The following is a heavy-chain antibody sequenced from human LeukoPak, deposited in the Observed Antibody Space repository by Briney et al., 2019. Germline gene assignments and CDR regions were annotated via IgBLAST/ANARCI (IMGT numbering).Heavy chain of an antibody. CDR1: GGSISSNY. CDR2: IYDSGST. Sequence: SETLSLTCTVSGGSISSNYWSWIRQSPGKGLEWIGYIYDSGSTNSNPSLKSRVTISVDTSRSQFSLKLNSVTAADTAVYYCARRGSSSWGDGLDVWGQGTTVTVSS. J-gene: IGHJ6*02. V-gene: IGHV4-59*08. D-gene: IGHD2-2*01. CDR3: ARRGSSSWGDGLDV.